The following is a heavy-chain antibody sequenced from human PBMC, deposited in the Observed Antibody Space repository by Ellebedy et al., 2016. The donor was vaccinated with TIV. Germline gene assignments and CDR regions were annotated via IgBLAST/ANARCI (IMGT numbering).Heavy chain of an antibody. V-gene: IGHV3-66*01. CDR2: IYSGGST. CDR1: GFTVSNNY. Sequence: GESLKISCAASGFTVSNNYMTWVRQAPGKGLEWVSIIYSGGSTYYADSVKDRFTISRDNSKNTLYLQMSSLRAEDTAIYYCARTKYLDYWGQGTLVTVSS. J-gene: IGHJ4*02. CDR3: ARTKYLDY.